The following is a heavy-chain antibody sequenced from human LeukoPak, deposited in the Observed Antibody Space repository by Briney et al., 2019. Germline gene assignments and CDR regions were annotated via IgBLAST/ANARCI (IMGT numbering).Heavy chain of an antibody. J-gene: IGHJ6*02. CDR3: ARLDWNRYYSMDV. V-gene: IGHV4-59*08. Sequence: SETLSLTCTVSGGSISSYYWSWIRQPPGKGLEWIGYIYYSGSTNYNPSLKSRVTISVDTSKNQFSLKLSSVTAADTAVYYCARLDWNRYYSMDVWGQGTTVTVSS. D-gene: IGHD1-1*01. CDR2: IYYSGST. CDR1: GGSISSYY.